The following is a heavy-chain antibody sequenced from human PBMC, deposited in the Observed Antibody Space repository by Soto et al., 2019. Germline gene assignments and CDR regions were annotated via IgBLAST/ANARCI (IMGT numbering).Heavy chain of an antibody. J-gene: IGHJ6*02. V-gene: IGHV4-4*02. CDR2: IYHSGST. CDR3: ARPLGLMGANYYYGMDV. Sequence: SETLSLTCAVSGGSISSSNWRSWVRQPPGKGLEWIGEIYHSGSTNYNPSLKSRVTISVDKSKNQFSLKLSSVTAADTAVYYCARPLGLMGANYYYGMDVWGQGTTVTVSS. CDR1: GGSISSSNW. D-gene: IGHD1-26*01.